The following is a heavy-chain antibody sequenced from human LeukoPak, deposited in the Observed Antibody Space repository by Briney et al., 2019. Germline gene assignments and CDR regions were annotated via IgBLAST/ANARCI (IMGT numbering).Heavy chain of an antibody. Sequence: PVASVKVSCKASGGTFSSYAISWVRQAPGQGLEWMGRIIPILGIANYAQKFQGRVTITADKSTSTAYMELSSLRSEDTAVYYCARGYYYDSSGEGFDPWGQGTLVTVSS. D-gene: IGHD3-22*01. CDR1: GGTFSSYA. V-gene: IGHV1-69*04. CDR2: IIPILGIA. CDR3: ARGYYYDSSGEGFDP. J-gene: IGHJ5*02.